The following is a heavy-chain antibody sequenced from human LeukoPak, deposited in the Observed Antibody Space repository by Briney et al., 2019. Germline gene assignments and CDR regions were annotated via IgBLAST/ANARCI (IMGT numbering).Heavy chain of an antibody. CDR2: IIPIFGTA. CDR3: ARENYDILTGLGDYFDY. V-gene: IGHV1-69*05. CDR1: GGTFSSYA. D-gene: IGHD3-9*01. Sequence: SVKVSCKASGGTFSSYAISWVRQAPGQGLEWMGRIIPIFGTANYAQKFQGRVTITTDESTSTAYMELSSLRSEDTAVYHCARENYDILTGLGDYFDYWGQGTLVTVSS. J-gene: IGHJ4*02.